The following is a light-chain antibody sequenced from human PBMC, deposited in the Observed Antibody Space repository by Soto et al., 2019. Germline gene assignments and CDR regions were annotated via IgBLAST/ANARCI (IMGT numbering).Light chain of an antibody. V-gene: IGKV3-15*01. CDR3: QQYASSPYT. J-gene: IGKJ2*01. Sequence: EVVLTQSPATLSVSPGERATLSCRTSQSISRRLAWYQQRPGQAPRLLVYGASTRATGIPARFSGSGSETEFTLTITTLEPEDSAVYFCQQYASSPYTFGQGTKVEIK. CDR1: QSISRR. CDR2: GAS.